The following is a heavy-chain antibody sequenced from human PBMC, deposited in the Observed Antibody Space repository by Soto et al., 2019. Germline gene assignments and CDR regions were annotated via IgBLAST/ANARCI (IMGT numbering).Heavy chain of an antibody. CDR3: ARYPFHCSGGNCYNFYYCLDV. J-gene: IGHJ6*02. V-gene: IGHV4-61*03. CDR1: GGSISSGGYY. D-gene: IGHD2-15*01. Sequence: ATLSLTCTVSGGSISSGGYYWSWIRQQKGKGLEWIGYIYYTGSANYNPSLKSRVTISVDTSKSHFSLKLRSVTAADTAMYYCARYPFHCSGGNCYNFYYCLDVWGQGTTVTVSS. CDR2: IYYTGSA.